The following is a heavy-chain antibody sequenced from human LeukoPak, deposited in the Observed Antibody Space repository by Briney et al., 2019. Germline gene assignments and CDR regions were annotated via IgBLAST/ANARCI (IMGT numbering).Heavy chain of an antibody. CDR3: ARGRVSVYSSSWYYDY. D-gene: IGHD6-13*01. Sequence: GGSLRLSCAASGFTVSSNYMSWVRQAPGKGLEWVSVFYSGGSTYYADSVKGKFTISRDNSKNTLHLQMNSLRAEDTAVYYCARGRVSVYSSSWYYDYWGQGTLVTVSS. CDR1: GFTVSSNY. V-gene: IGHV3-66*01. J-gene: IGHJ4*02. CDR2: FYSGGST.